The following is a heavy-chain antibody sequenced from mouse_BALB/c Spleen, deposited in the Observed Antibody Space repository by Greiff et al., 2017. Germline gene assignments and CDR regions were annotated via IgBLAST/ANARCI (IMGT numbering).Heavy chain of an antibody. CDR2: ISSGGSYT. D-gene: IGHD2-1*01. CDR3: ARGGLLS. V-gene: IGHV5-9-4*01. Sequence: EVMLVESGGGLVKPGGSLKLSCAASGFTFSSYAMSWVRQSPEKRLEWVAEISSGGSYTYYPDTVTGRFTISRDNAKNTLYLEMSSLRSEDTAMYYCARGGLLSWGQGTSVTVSS. J-gene: IGHJ4*01. CDR1: GFTFSSYA.